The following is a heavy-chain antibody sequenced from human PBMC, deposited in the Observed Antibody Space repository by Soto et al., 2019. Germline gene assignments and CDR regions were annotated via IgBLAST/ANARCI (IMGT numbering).Heavy chain of an antibody. CDR3: AKKVNSGPGSQYFDY. CDR1: GFTFSSYS. J-gene: IGHJ4*02. Sequence: GGSLRLSCAAPGFTFSSYSMSWVRQAPGKGLEWVSGFRTSGDGGTTYYADSVKGRFTISRDNSKNMLFLQMNSLRAEDTAIYYCAKKVNSGPGSQYFDYWGQGTLVTVSS. D-gene: IGHD3-10*01. CDR2: FRTSGDGGTT. V-gene: IGHV3-23*01.